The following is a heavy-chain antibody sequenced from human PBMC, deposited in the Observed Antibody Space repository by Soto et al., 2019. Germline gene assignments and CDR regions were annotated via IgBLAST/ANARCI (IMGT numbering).Heavy chain of an antibody. J-gene: IGHJ4*02. CDR1: GFTFGRYS. Sequence: GGSLRRSRMASGFTFGRYSMNWVRQAPGKGLEWVSSISSTTNYIYYADSMKGRFTVSRDNAKNSVYLDMNSLSAEDTAVYYCARESEDLTSNFDYWGQGTLVPVS. V-gene: IGHV3-21*01. CDR2: ISSTTNYI. CDR3: ARESEDLTSNFDY.